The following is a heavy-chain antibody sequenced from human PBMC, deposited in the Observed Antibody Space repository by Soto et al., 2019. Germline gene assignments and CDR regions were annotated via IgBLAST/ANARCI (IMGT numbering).Heavy chain of an antibody. CDR3: AKDHSEEYYDFWSGYPSYFDY. CDR1: GFTFSSYA. Sequence: EVQLLESGGGLVQPGGSPRLSCAASGFTFSSYAMSWVRQAPGKGLEWVSAISGSGGSTYYADSVKGRFTISRDNSKNTLYLQMNSLRAEDTAVYYCAKDHSEEYYDFWSGYPSYFDYWGQGTLVTVSS. CDR2: ISGSGGST. J-gene: IGHJ4*02. D-gene: IGHD3-3*01. V-gene: IGHV3-23*01.